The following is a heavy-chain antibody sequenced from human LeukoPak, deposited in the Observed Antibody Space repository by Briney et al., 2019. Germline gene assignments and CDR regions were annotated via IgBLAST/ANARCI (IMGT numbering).Heavy chain of an antibody. V-gene: IGHV3-33*08. CDR2: IWYDGSNK. J-gene: IGHJ4*02. CDR3: ASGYGDYKHFNY. Sequence: PGGSLRLSCATSGFSFNSYDMHWVRQAPGKGLEWVAVIWYDGSNKYYADSVKGRFTISRDNSKNTLFLQMNSLRADDTAVYYCASGYGDYKHFNYWGQGTLVTVPS. D-gene: IGHD4-17*01. CDR1: GFSFNSYD.